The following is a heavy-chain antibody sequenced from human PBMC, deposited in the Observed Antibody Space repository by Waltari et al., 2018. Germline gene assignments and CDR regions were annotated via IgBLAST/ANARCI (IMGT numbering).Heavy chain of an antibody. CDR3: AKDRRSSSWYVDY. V-gene: IGHV3-30*18. J-gene: IGHJ4*02. D-gene: IGHD6-13*01. Sequence: AASGFTFSSYGMHWVRQAPGKGLEWVAVISYDGSNKYYADSVKGRFTISRDNSKNTLYLQMNSLRAEDTAVYYCAKDRRSSSWYVDYWGQGTLVTVSS. CDR2: ISYDGSNK. CDR1: GFTFSSYG.